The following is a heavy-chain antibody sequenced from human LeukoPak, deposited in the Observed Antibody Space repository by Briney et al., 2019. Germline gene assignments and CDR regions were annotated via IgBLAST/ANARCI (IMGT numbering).Heavy chain of an antibody. CDR1: GGSITSYY. J-gene: IGHJ3*02. Sequence: SETLSLTCTVSGGSITSYYWSWIRQPPGKGLEWIGYIYYSGNIDYNPSLKSRVTMTVDTSKNQFSLKLSSVTAADTAVYYCARHQWVPAFDIWGQGTMVTVSS. CDR3: ARHQWVPAFDI. V-gene: IGHV4-59*08. D-gene: IGHD1-26*01. CDR2: IYYSGNI.